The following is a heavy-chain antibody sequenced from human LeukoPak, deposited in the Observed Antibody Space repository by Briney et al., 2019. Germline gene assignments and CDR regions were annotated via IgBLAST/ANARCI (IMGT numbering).Heavy chain of an antibody. V-gene: IGHV3-23*01. Sequence: GGSLRLSCAASGFTFSSYAMSWVRQAPGKGLEWVSALSGSGGVTYYADSVKGRFTISRDNSKNTLYLQMSSLGAEDTAVYYCAKTIPYYYDSGSYYGFYYFDYWGQGTLVTVSS. J-gene: IGHJ4*02. D-gene: IGHD3-10*01. CDR2: LSGSGGVT. CDR3: AKTIPYYYDSGSYYGFYYFDY. CDR1: GFTFSSYA.